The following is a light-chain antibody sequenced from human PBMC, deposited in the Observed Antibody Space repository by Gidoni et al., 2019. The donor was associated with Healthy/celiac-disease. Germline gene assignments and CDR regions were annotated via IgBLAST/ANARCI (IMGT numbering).Light chain of an antibody. CDR1: QSISSW. J-gene: IGKJ1*01. Sequence: IQMTQSPSTLSASVGDSVTITCRASQSISSWLAWYQQKPGKAPKLLIYDASSLERGVPSRFSGSGSGTEFTLTISSRQPDDFATYYCQQYNSYSLTFGQGTKVEIK. V-gene: IGKV1-5*01. CDR2: DAS. CDR3: QQYNSYSLT.